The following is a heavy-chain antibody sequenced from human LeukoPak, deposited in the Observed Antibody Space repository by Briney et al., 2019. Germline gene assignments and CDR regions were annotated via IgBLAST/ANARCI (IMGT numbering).Heavy chain of an antibody. Sequence: GGSLGLSCAASGFTFSNYWMSWVRQAPGKGLEWVANIKQDGSEKYYVDSVKGLFTISRDNAKNSLYLQMNSLRAEDTAVYYCARGHTGMSSWGQGTLVTVSS. CDR3: ARGHTGMSS. D-gene: IGHD5-18*01. J-gene: IGHJ5*02. CDR2: IKQDGSEK. CDR1: GFTFSNYW. V-gene: IGHV3-7*04.